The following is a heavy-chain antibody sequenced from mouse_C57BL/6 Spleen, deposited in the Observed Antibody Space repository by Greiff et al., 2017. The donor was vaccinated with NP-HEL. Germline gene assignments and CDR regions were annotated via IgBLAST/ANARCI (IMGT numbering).Heavy chain of an antibody. CDR3: ATNYYGSSAMDY. J-gene: IGHJ4*01. D-gene: IGHD1-1*01. V-gene: IGHV1-52*01. CDR2: IDPSDSET. Sequence: QVQLQQPGAELVRPGSSVKLSCKASGHTFTSYWMHWVKQRPIQGLEWIGNIDPSDSETHYNQKFKDKATLTVDKSSSTAYMQLSSLTSEDSAVYYCATNYYGSSAMDYWGQGTSVTVSS. CDR1: GHTFTSYW.